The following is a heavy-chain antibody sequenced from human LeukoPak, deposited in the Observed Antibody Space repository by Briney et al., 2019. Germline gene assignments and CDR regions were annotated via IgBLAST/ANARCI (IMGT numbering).Heavy chain of an antibody. J-gene: IGHJ2*01. Sequence: PSETLSLTCTVSGGSISNYYWSWIRQPAGKGLEWIGRIYSSGSTTYNPSLKSRLTMSVDTSKNQFSLKLSSVTAADTAVYYCARVGGWNFDLWGRGTLVTVSS. CDR3: ARVGGWNFDL. CDR1: GGSISNYY. CDR2: IYSSGST. V-gene: IGHV4-4*07. D-gene: IGHD1-26*01.